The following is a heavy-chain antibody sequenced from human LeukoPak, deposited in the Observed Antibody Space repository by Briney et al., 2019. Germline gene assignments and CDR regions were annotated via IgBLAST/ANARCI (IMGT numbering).Heavy chain of an antibody. D-gene: IGHD3-9*01. CDR3: ARGGNYDILTGPNP. CDR2: ISNDGRNK. V-gene: IGHV3-30*01. CDR1: GFTFSTYE. J-gene: IGHJ5*02. Sequence: GGSLRLSCAASGFTFSTYEMHWVRQAPGKGLEWVAVISNDGRNKDYADSVKGRFTISRDNSKNTLYLQMNSLRAEDTAVCYCARGGNYDILTGPNPWGQGTLVTVSS.